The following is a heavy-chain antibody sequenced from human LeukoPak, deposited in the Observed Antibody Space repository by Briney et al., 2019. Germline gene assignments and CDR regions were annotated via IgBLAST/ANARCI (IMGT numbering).Heavy chain of an antibody. D-gene: IGHD6-13*01. CDR2: IYYSGST. CDR1: GGSIGSSSYY. J-gene: IGHJ3*02. Sequence: SETLSLTCTVSGGSIGSSSYYWGWIRQPPGKGLEWIGSIYYSGSTYYNPSLKSRVTISVDTSKNQFSLKLSSVTAADTAVYYCARTGYSSSWYDSGAFDIWGQGTMVTVSS. V-gene: IGHV4-39*01. CDR3: ARTGYSSSWYDSGAFDI.